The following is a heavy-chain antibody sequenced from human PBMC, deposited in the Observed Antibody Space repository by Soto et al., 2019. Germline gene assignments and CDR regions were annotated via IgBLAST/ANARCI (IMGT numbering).Heavy chain of an antibody. CDR1: GGSISSSSYY. CDR2: IYYSGST. D-gene: IGHD1-26*01. CDR3: ARQGPVGATVDY. J-gene: IGHJ4*02. V-gene: IGHV4-39*01. Sequence: SETLSLTCTVSGGSISSSSYYWVLIRQPPGKGLEWIGSIYYSGSTYYNPSLKSRVTISVDTSKNQFSLKLGSVTAADTAVYYCARQGPVGATVDYWGQGTLVTVSS.